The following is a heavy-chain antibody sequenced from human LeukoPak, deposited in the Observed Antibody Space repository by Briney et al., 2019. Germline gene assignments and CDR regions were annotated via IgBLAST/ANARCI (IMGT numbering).Heavy chain of an antibody. J-gene: IGHJ4*02. Sequence: PSETLSLTCTVSGDSIRSFFWSWIRQPPGKGLEWIGFFYYTGSTNYNRSLKSRVAISVDTSTNQSFLNLSSVTAADTAVYYCARLPSAGHGYFEDWGQGALVTVSS. V-gene: IGHV4-59*01. CDR1: GDSIRSFF. CDR2: FYYTGST. D-gene: IGHD4-17*01. CDR3: ARLPSAGHGYFED.